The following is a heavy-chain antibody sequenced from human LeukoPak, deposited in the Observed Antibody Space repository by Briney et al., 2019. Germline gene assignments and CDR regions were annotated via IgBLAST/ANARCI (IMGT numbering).Heavy chain of an antibody. D-gene: IGHD2-2*01. CDR2: ISGSGTTT. J-gene: IGHJ4*02. CDR1: GFTFRNYA. V-gene: IGHV3-23*01. CDR3: AGRGSTSGSSPLDY. Sequence: GGSLRLSCAASGFTFRNYAMTWVRQTPGKGLELVSVISGSGTTTYYADSAKGRFTISRDNSNNTLYLQMNSLRAEDTALYYCAGRGSTSGSSPLDYWGRGNLVTVSS.